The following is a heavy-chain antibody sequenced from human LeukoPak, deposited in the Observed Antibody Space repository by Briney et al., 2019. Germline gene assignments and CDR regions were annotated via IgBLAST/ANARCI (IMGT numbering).Heavy chain of an antibody. J-gene: IGHJ4*02. CDR3: ARQENYCDSSGYYSFDY. V-gene: IGHV5-51*01. CDR1: GYSFTSYW. CDR2: IYPGDSDT. D-gene: IGHD3-22*01. Sequence: GESLKISCKGSGYSFTSYWIGWVRQMPGKGLEWMGIIYPGDSDTRYSPSFQGQVTISADKSISTAYLQWSSLKASDTAMYYCARQENYCDSSGYYSFDYWGQGTLVTVSS.